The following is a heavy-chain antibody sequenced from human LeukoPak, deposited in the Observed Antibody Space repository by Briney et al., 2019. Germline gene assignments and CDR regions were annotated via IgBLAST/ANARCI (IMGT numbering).Heavy chain of an antibody. V-gene: IGHV1-46*01. CDR2: INPSGGST. D-gene: IGHD4-23*01. J-gene: IGHJ3*01. CDR1: GYTFTSYY. Sequence: PRASVKVSCKASGYTFTSYYMHWVRQAPGQGLEWMGIINPSGGSTSYAQKFQGRVTMTRDTSTSTVYMELSSLRSEDTAVYYCARDMSTRVTPISYAFDVWGQGTMVTVSS. CDR3: ARDMSTRVTPISYAFDV.